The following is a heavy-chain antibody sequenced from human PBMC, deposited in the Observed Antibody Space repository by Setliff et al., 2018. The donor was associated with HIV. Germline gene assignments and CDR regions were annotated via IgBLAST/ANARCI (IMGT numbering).Heavy chain of an antibody. D-gene: IGHD1-26*01. CDR3: ARDYSGNYYGYFDL. CDR2: INQSGIS. J-gene: IGHJ2*01. V-gene: IGHV4-34*01. Sequence: SETLSLTCAVYGGSFSDHYWTWIRQPPGKGLEWIGEINQSGISNFNPSLKSRVTMPIDTPKNQFSLKLSSVTAADTAVYYCARDYSGNYYGYFDLWGRGTLVTVSS. CDR1: GGSFSDHY.